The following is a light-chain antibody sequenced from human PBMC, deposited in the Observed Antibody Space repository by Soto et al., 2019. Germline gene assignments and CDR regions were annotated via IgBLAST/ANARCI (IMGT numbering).Light chain of an antibody. CDR2: GAS. V-gene: IGKV3-20*01. Sequence: IVLTQSPATLSLSPGERATLSCRASQSVSSSYLAWYQQKPGQAPRLLIYGASSRATGIPDRFSGSGSGTDFTLTISRLEPEDFAVYYCQQYGSWTFGQGTKVDI. J-gene: IGKJ1*01. CDR1: QSVSSSY. CDR3: QQYGSWT.